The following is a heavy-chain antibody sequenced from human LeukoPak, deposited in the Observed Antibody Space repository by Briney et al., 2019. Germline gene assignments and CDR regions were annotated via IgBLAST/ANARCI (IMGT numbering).Heavy chain of an antibody. CDR1: GFTFSSYA. Sequence: PGRSLRLSCAASGFTFSSYAMHWVRQAPGKGLEWVAVISYDGSNKYYADSVKGRFTISRDNSKNTLYLQMNSLRAEDTAVYYCARVVVSSSSDYFDYWGQGTLVTVSS. V-gene: IGHV3-30-3*01. D-gene: IGHD6-6*01. J-gene: IGHJ4*02. CDR2: ISYDGSNK. CDR3: ARVVVSSSSDYFDY.